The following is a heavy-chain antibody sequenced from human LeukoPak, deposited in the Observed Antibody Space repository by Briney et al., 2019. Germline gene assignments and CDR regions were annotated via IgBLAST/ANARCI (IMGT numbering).Heavy chain of an antibody. D-gene: IGHD7-27*01. Sequence: ASETLSLTCTVSGGSISGYYWSWIRQPPGKGLEYIGYIYSSGRTNYNPSLKGRVTMSVDTPKNQVSLRVTSVTAADTAVYYCARHTSYRNWGDFDYWGQGTLVTVSS. CDR3: ARHTSYRNWGDFDY. V-gene: IGHV4-59*08. CDR1: GGSISGYY. CDR2: IYSSGRT. J-gene: IGHJ4*02.